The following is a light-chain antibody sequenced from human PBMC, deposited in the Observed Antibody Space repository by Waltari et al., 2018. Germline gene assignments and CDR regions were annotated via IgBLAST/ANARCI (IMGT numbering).Light chain of an antibody. CDR1: RNIRDH. V-gene: IGKV1-39*01. CDR3: QQSFGTPIS. CDR2: DAS. Sequence: DVQVTQSPSSLSAIIGDRVTITCRASRNIRDHINWYQHRPGKAPKLLIFDASRLHRGVLLGFGGSGSGTAFSLTISSLQREDFATYYCQQSFGTPISFGGGTTV. J-gene: IGKJ4*01.